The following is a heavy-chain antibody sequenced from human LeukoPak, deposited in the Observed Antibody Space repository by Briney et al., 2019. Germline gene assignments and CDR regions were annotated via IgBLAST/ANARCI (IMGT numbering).Heavy chain of an antibody. CDR2: ISGSGGST. CDR1: GFTFSSYA. J-gene: IGHJ4*02. CDR3: AKDHVVVVTAIRHGDFDY. Sequence: GGSLRLSCAASGFTFSSYAMSWVRQAPGKGLEWVSAISGSGGSTYYADSVKGRFTISRDNSKNTLYLQMNSLRAEDTAVYYCAKDHVVVVTAIRHGDFDYWGQGTLVTVSS. D-gene: IGHD2-21*02. V-gene: IGHV3-23*01.